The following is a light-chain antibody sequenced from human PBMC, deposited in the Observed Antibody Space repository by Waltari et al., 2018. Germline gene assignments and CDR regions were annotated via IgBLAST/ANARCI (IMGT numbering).Light chain of an antibody. V-gene: IGLV2-14*01. Sequence: QSALAQPASVSGSPGQSIAISCTGTSSDIGNYNYVSWYQQHPGKAPKLILYEVSDRPSGVSRRFSGPKSGNTATLTISGLQADDEADYCCSSYTNRATLRVFGTGTKVTVL. J-gene: IGLJ1*01. CDR3: SSYTNRATLRV. CDR2: EVS. CDR1: SSDIGNYNY.